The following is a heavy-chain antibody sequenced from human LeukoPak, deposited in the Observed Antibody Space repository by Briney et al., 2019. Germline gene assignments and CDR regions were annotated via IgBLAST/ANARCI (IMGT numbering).Heavy chain of an antibody. Sequence: PSETLSLTCTVSGGSISSGGYYWSWLRQHPGKGLEWIGYIYYSGSTYYNPSLKSRVTISVDTSKNQFSLKLSSVTAADTAVYYCAGGNYDFWSGSYFGFDYWGQGTLVTVSS. V-gene: IGHV4-31*03. CDR3: AGGNYDFWSGSYFGFDY. CDR1: GGSISSGGYY. J-gene: IGHJ4*02. CDR2: IYYSGST. D-gene: IGHD3-3*01.